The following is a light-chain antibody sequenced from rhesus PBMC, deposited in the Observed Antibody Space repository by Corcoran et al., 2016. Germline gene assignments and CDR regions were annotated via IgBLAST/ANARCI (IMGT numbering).Light chain of an antibody. V-gene: IGKV1S15*01. CDR1: QGISNN. Sequence: DIQMTQSPSSLSASVGDTVTITCRASQGISNNLAWYQQKPGKVPKLLIYYASTLHSGVPSRFSGSGSGTDFPLPISSLQPDDFATYYCQHGFGTPLTFCGGTKVEIK. CDR3: QHGFGTPLT. J-gene: IGKJ4*01. CDR2: YAS.